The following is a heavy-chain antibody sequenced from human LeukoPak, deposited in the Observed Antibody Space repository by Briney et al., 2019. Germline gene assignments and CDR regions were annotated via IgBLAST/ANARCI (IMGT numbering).Heavy chain of an antibody. D-gene: IGHD6-6*01. CDR2: IYYSGST. CDR1: GGSIISYY. Sequence: SETLSLTCTVSGGSIISYYWSWIRQPPGKGLEWIGYIYYSGSTNYNPSLKSRVTISVDTSKNQFSLKLSSVTAADTAVYYCARGVEYSSSSGLGYWGQGTLVTVSS. CDR3: ARGVEYSSSSGLGY. J-gene: IGHJ4*02. V-gene: IGHV4-59*01.